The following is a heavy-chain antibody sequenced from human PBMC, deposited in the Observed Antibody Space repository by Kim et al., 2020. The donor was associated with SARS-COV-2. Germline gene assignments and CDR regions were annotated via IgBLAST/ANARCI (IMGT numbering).Heavy chain of an antibody. J-gene: IGHJ4*02. D-gene: IGHD3-10*02. Sequence: SETLSLTCTVSGGSVSSGSYYWSWIRQPPGKGLEWIGYIYYSGSTNYNPSLKSRVTISVDTSKNQFSLKLSSVTAADTAVYYCARALPFHPSGGGTPYRKLCSLDDWGQGTLVTVSS. CDR3: ARALPFHPSGGGTPYRKLCSLDD. CDR1: GGSVSSGSYY. V-gene: IGHV4-61*01. CDR2: IYYSGST.